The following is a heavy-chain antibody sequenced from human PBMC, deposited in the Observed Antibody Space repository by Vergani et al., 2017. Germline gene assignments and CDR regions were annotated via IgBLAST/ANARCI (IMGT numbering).Heavy chain of an antibody. CDR3: ATKSCGTPGCQIGYFRE. CDR1: GFTFSSYS. CDR2: ISSSSSYI. Sequence: EVQLVESGVGLVQPGGSLRLSCAASGFTFSSYSMNWVRQAPGKGLEWVSSISSSSSYIYYADAVKGRFTISRDNAKNSLYLQMNSLRAEDTDVYYCATKSCGTPGCQIGYFREWGQGTLVTVSS. D-gene: IGHD1-1*01. J-gene: IGHJ1*01. V-gene: IGHV3-21*01.